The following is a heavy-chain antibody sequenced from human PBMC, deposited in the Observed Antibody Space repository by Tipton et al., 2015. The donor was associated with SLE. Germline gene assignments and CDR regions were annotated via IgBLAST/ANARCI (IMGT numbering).Heavy chain of an antibody. V-gene: IGHV4-34*01. CDR3: ARDRGRVRFSSFDP. D-gene: IGHD3-3*01. CDR1: GGSFSGYY. J-gene: IGHJ5*02. Sequence: LRLSCAVYGGSFSGYYWSWIRQPPGKGLEWIGEINHSGSTNSNPSLKSRVTISVDTSKNQFSLKLSSVTAADTAVYYCARDRGRVRFSSFDPWGQGTLVTVSS. CDR2: INHSGST.